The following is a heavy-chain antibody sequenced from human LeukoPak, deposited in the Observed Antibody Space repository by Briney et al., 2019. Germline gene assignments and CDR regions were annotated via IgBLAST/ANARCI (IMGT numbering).Heavy chain of an antibody. V-gene: IGHV1-69*06. CDR3: ARVVLALNSFGYYYYMDV. J-gene: IGHJ6*03. CDR2: IIPIFGTA. CDR1: GGTFSSYA. Sequence: GASVKVSCKASGGTFSSYAISWVRQAPGQGLEWMGGIIPIFGTANYAQKFQGRVTITADKSTSTAYMELSSLRSEDTAVYYCARVVLALNSFGYYYYMDVWGKGTTVTVSS. D-gene: IGHD3-10*01.